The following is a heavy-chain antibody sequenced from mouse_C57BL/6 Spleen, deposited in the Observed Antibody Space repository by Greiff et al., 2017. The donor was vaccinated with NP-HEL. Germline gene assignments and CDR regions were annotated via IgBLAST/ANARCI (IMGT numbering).Heavy chain of an antibody. CDR2: IDPSDSYT. D-gene: IGHD2-1*01. CDR1: GYTFTSYW. V-gene: IGHV1-69*01. Sequence: VQLQQPGAELVMPGASVKLSCKASGYTFTSYWMHWVKQRPGQGLEWIGEIDPSDSYTNYNQKFKGKSTLTVDKSSSTAYMQLSSLTSEDSAVYYCARVDYRTSFDYWGQGTTLTVSS. CDR3: ARVDYRTSFDY. J-gene: IGHJ2*01.